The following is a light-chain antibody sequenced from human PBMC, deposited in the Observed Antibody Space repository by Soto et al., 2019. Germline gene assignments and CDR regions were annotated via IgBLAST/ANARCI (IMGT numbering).Light chain of an antibody. CDR3: HYYGRAPL. CDR1: ESVSSSY. CDR2: GAS. J-gene: IGKJ4*01. V-gene: IGKV3-20*01. Sequence: EIVLTQSPGTLSLSPGERATLSCRASESVSSSYLAWYQQKPGQAPRLLIYGASSRATRIPDRFSGSGSGRDLPLTISRPQPDDFSVYYCHYYGRAPLFGRGTKVEIK.